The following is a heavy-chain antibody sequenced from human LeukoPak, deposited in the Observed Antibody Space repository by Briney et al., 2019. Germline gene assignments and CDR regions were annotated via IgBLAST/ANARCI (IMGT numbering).Heavy chain of an antibody. CDR3: ARDPCSGGSCQIFDY. CDR1: GFTFDDYG. CDR2: INWNGGST. Sequence: VGSLRLSCAASGFTFDDYGMSWVRQAPGKGLEWVSGINWNGGSTGYADSVKGRFTISRDNAKNSLYLQMNSLRAEDTALYYCARDPCSGGSCQIFDYWGQGTLVTVSS. D-gene: IGHD2-15*01. J-gene: IGHJ4*02. V-gene: IGHV3-20*04.